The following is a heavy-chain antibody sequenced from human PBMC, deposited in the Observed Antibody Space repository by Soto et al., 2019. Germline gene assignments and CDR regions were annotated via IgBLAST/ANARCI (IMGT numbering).Heavy chain of an antibody. Sequence: GGSLRLSCAASGFTFSSYGMHWVRQAPGKGLEWVAVIWYDGSNKYYADSVKGRFTISRDNSKNTLYLQMNSLRAEDTAVYYCARDFGIAVAVSYYFDYWGQGTLVTVSS. V-gene: IGHV3-33*01. CDR3: ARDFGIAVAVSYYFDY. CDR2: IWYDGSNK. D-gene: IGHD6-19*01. CDR1: GFTFSSYG. J-gene: IGHJ4*02.